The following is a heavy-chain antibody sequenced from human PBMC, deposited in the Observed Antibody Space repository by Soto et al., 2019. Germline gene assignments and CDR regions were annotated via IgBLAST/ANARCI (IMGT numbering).Heavy chain of an antibody. CDR3: ASHWWWEVRGFDY. CDR1: GGSISSYY. V-gene: IGHV4-59*08. CDR2: IYYSGST. J-gene: IGHJ4*02. Sequence: QVQLQESGPGLVKPSETLSLTCTVSGGSISSYYWSWIRQPPGKGLEWSGYIYYSGSTNYNPSLKSRVTIALDPPKSRVTLKLSFMTAAVAAVYYCASHWWWEVRGFDYWGQGTLVTVSS. D-gene: IGHD2-21*01.